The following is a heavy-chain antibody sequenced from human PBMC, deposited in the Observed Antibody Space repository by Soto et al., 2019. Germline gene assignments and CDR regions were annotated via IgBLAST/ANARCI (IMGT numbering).Heavy chain of an antibody. V-gene: IGHV1-69*13. Sequence: ASVKVSCKASGGTFSSYAISWVRQAPGQGLEWMGGIIPIFGTANYAQKFQGRVTITGDESTSTAYMELSSLRSEDTAVYYCARLGEDGSGSYYGTYYYYGMDVWGQGTTVTVSS. CDR2: IIPIFGTA. CDR1: GGTFSSYA. J-gene: IGHJ6*02. CDR3: ARLGEDGSGSYYGTYYYYGMDV. D-gene: IGHD3-10*01.